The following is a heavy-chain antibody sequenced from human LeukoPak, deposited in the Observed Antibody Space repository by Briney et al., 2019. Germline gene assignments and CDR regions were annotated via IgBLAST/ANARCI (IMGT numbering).Heavy chain of an antibody. Sequence: PGGSLRLSCAASGFTFSSYAMHWVRQAPGKGLEWVAVISYDGSSKYYADSVKGRFTISRDNSKNTLYLQMNSVRPEDTTVYYCARAVHYYENSGPDYRGQGTLVIVSS. V-gene: IGHV3-30-3*01. J-gene: IGHJ4*02. CDR2: ISYDGSSK. CDR3: ARAVHYYENSGPDY. CDR1: GFTFSSYA. D-gene: IGHD3-22*01.